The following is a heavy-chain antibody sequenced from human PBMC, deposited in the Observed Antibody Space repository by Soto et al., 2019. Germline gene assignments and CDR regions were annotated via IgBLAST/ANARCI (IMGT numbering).Heavy chain of an antibody. Sequence: SETLSLTCTVSGGSISSGDYYWSWIRQPPGKGLEWIGYIYYSGSTYYNPSLKSRVTISVDTSKNQFSLKLSSVTAADTAVYYCASRALGYGSGSYYNDTFDYWGQGTLVTVSS. CDR1: GGSISSGDYY. J-gene: IGHJ4*02. CDR3: ASRALGYGSGSYYNDTFDY. V-gene: IGHV4-30-4*01. D-gene: IGHD3-10*01. CDR2: IYYSGST.